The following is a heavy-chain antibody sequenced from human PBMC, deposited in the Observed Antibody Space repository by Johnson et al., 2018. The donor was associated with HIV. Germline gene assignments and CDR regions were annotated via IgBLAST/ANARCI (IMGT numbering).Heavy chain of an antibody. CDR2: ISGSGGST. V-gene: IGHV3-23*04. D-gene: IGHD3-22*01. CDR3: ARRSWVLLHAFDI. J-gene: IGHJ3*02. Sequence: VQLVESGGGVVPRGGSLRVSCAASGFTFSSYGLSWVRQAPGQGLEWVSAISGSGGSTFSADPMTCRFTISRDNANNSLYLQMNSLRAEETAVYYCARRSWVLLHAFDIWGQGTMVTVSS. CDR1: GFTFSSYG.